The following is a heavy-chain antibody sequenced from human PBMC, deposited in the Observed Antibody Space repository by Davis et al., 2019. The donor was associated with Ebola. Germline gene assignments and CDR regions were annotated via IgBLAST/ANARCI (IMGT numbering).Heavy chain of an antibody. Sequence: PGGSLRLSCSASGIILDEYAISWVRQAPGKGLEWVGFIGGKLYGGTREYAASVKGRFTISRDDSKSIAYLQMNSLKTEDTGVYYCSRDRLPYDWEHLSLDYWGQGTLVTVSS. J-gene: IGHJ4*02. CDR2: IGGKLYGGTR. V-gene: IGHV3-49*04. D-gene: IGHD1-26*01. CDR3: SRDRLPYDWEHLSLDY. CDR1: GIILDEYA.